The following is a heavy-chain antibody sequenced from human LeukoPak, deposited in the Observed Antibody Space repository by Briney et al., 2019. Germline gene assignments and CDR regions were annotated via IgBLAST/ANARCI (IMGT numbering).Heavy chain of an antibody. V-gene: IGHV3-9*03. CDR3: AKQQRITGGFDY. D-gene: IGHD6-13*01. J-gene: IGHJ4*02. Sequence: GRSLRLSCAASGFTFDDYAMHWVRQAPGKGLEWVSGISWNSGSIGYADSVKGRFSISRDNAKNSLYLQMNSLRAEDMALYYCAKQQRITGGFDYWGQGTLVTVSS. CDR1: GFTFDDYA. CDR2: ISWNSGSI.